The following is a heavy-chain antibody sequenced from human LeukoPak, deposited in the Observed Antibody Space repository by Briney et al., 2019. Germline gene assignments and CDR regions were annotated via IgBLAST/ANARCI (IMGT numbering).Heavy chain of an antibody. D-gene: IGHD2-15*01. V-gene: IGHV3-74*01. Sequence: GGSLRLSCAASGFTFSSNWMYWFRQAPGKGLVWVSRIKSDRSSTNYADSVKGRFTISRDNAKNTLYLQMNSLRAEDTAVYYCAKEEGYCSCPDYWGQGTLVTVSS. J-gene: IGHJ4*02. CDR2: IKSDRSST. CDR3: AKEEGYCSCPDY. CDR1: GFTFSSNW.